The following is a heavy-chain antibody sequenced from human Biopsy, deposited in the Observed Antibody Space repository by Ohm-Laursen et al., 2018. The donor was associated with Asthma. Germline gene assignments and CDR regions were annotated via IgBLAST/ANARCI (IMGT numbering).Heavy chain of an antibody. D-gene: IGHD3-3*01. CDR1: GFSLRNARMG. Sequence: TQTLTLTYTVSGFSLRNARMGVTWNRRPPGKALEWLAHIFLNDEKSYSTSLKSRITISKDTAKSQVVLTMSNMDPVDTATYYCARVVNYDFRSGYWFDPWGQGTLVTVSS. J-gene: IGHJ5*02. CDR3: ARVVNYDFRSGYWFDP. CDR2: IFLNDEK. V-gene: IGHV2-26*01.